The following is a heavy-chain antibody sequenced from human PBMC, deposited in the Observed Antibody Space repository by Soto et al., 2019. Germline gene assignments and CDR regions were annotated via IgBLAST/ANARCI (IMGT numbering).Heavy chain of an antibody. J-gene: IGHJ6*02. D-gene: IGHD3-3*01. CDR1: GFTFSSYW. CDR3: ARDISFGYYYYYGMDV. Sequence: EVQLVESGGGLVQPGGSLRLSCAASGFTFSSYWMSWVRQAPGKGLEWVANIKQDGSEKYYVDSVKGRFTISRDNAKNSLYLQMNSLRAEDTAVYYCARDISFGYYYYYGMDVWGQGTTVTVSS. V-gene: IGHV3-7*05. CDR2: IKQDGSEK.